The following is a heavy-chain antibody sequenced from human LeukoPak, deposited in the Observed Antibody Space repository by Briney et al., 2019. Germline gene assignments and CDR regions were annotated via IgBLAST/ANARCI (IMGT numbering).Heavy chain of an antibody. Sequence: ASVKVSCKASGYTFTSYYMHWVRQAPGQGLEWMGIINPSGGSATYAQKFQGSVTMTRDTSTSTVYMDLSSLRSEDTAVYYCVRDSSSSSLADPWGQGTLVTVSS. CDR1: GYTFTSYY. D-gene: IGHD2-2*01. CDR3: VRDSSSSSLADP. J-gene: IGHJ5*02. V-gene: IGHV1-46*01. CDR2: INPSGGSA.